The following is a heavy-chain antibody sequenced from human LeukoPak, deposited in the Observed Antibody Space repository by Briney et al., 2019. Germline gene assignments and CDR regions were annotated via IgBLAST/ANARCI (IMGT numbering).Heavy chain of an antibody. CDR1: GFTFGTYA. CDR3: AKTSGSFYGWFDP. J-gene: IGHJ5*02. V-gene: IGHV3-23*01. CDR2: ISGSGGVT. D-gene: IGHD1-26*01. Sequence: GGSLRLSCAASGFTFGTYAMSWVRQAPGKGLEWVSVISGSGGVTYYADSVKGRFTISGDNSKNTLYLQMNSLRAEDTAVYYCAKTSGSFYGWFDPWGQGTLVTVSS.